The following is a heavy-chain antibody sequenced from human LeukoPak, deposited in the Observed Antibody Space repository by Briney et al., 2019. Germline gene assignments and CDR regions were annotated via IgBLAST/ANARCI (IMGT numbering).Heavy chain of an antibody. CDR3: AKGIAGGAVAGPR. Sequence: GGSLRLSCAASGFTFSSYGMHWVRQAPGKGLEWVAVISYDGSNKYYADSVKGRFTISRDNSKNTLYLQMNSLRAEDTAVYYCAKGIAGGAVAGPRWGQGTLVTVSS. CDR2: ISYDGSNK. J-gene: IGHJ4*02. V-gene: IGHV3-30*18. CDR1: GFTFSSYG. D-gene: IGHD6-19*01.